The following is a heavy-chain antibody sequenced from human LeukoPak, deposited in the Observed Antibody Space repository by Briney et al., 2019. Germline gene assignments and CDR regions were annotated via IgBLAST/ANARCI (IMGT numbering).Heavy chain of an antibody. CDR3: ARGSGSSWYVFDY. J-gene: IGHJ4*02. CDR2: IYYSGST. CDR1: GGSISSYY. D-gene: IGHD6-13*01. V-gene: IGHV4-59*01. Sequence: SETLSLTCTVSGGSISSYYWSWIRQPPGKGLEWIGYIYYSGSTNYNPSLKSRVTISVDTSKNQFSLKLSSVTAADTAVYYCARGSGSSWYVFDYWGQGTLVTVSS.